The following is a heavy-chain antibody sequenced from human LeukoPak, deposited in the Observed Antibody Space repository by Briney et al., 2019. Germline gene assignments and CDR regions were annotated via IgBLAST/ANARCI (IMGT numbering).Heavy chain of an antibody. CDR1: GGFISSSSYY. CDR2: IYYSGST. CDR3: ARGPYCGGDCWAGAFDI. Sequence: PSETLSLTCTVSGGFISSSSYYWGWIRQPPGKGLEWIGSIYYSGSTYYNPSLKSRVTISVDTSKNQFSLKLSSVTAADTAVYYCARGPYCGGDCWAGAFDIWGQGTMVTVSS. D-gene: IGHD2-21*02. V-gene: IGHV4-39*01. J-gene: IGHJ3*02.